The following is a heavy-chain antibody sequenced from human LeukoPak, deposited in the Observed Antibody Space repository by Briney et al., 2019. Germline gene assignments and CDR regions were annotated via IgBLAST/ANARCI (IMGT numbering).Heavy chain of an antibody. CDR2: IYSGGST. CDR3: ARGTVWRLGSYGLDV. Sequence: SGGSLRLSCVASGFTVSSKYMSWVRQAPGKGLEWVSVIYSGGSTYYGESVKGRFTISRDNSKNTVYLQMNALRAEDSVVYYCARGTVWRLGSYGLDVWGQGTTVTVSS. CDR1: GFTVSSKY. D-gene: IGHD3-16*01. J-gene: IGHJ6*02. V-gene: IGHV3-53*01.